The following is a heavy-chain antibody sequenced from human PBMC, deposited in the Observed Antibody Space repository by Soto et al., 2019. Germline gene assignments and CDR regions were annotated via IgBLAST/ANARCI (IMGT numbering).Heavy chain of an antibody. J-gene: IGHJ3*02. V-gene: IGHV1-69*01. D-gene: IGHD3-10*01. CDR2: IIPIFGTA. CDR1: GGTFSSYA. Sequence: QVQLVQSGAEVKKPGSSVKVSCKASGGTFSSYAISWVRQAPGQGLKWMGGIIPIFGTANYAQKFQGRVTITGDESTSTAYMELSSLRSEDTAVYYCARVGGVTMVRGVHDAFDIWGQGTMVTVSS. CDR3: ARVGGVTMVRGVHDAFDI.